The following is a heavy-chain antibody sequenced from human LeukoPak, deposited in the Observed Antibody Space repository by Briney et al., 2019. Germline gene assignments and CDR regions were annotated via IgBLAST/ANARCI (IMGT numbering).Heavy chain of an antibody. CDR3: ARVGPCSSTSCYGYYYYYMDV. D-gene: IGHD2-2*01. Sequence: ASVKVSCKASGYTFTSYGISWVRQAPGQGLEWMGWISAYNGNTNYTQKLQGRVTMTTDTSTSTAYMELRSLRSDDTAVYYCARVGPCSSTSCYGYYYYYMDVWGKGTTVTVSS. J-gene: IGHJ6*03. V-gene: IGHV1-18*01. CDR2: ISAYNGNT. CDR1: GYTFTSYG.